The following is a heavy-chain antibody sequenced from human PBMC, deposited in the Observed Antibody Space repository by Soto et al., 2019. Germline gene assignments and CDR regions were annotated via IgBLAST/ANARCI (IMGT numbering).Heavy chain of an antibody. Sequence: PSETLSLTCTVSGGSISSSSYYWGWIRQPPGKGLEWIGSIYYSGSTYYNPSLKSRVTISVDTSKNQFSLKLSSVTAADTAVYYCARRATGATKYYYYGMDVWGQGTTVTVSS. V-gene: IGHV4-39*01. J-gene: IGHJ6*02. D-gene: IGHD3-10*01. CDR2: IYYSGST. CDR3: ARRATGATKYYYYGMDV. CDR1: GGSISSSSYY.